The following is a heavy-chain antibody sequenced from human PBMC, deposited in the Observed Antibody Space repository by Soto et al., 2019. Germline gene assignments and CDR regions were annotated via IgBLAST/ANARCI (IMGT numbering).Heavy chain of an antibody. CDR2: INPILGTP. Sequence: QVQLVQSGAEVKKPGSSVKVSCKASGATYSTSAISWVRQAPGQGLEWMGGINPILGTPDYAHKFQGSVTMTADESTSTVYMELGSLRSEDTALYFCARGGVDVVATSAFDYWCQGTLVTVSS. CDR3: ARGGVDVVATSAFDY. V-gene: IGHV1-69*01. J-gene: IGHJ4*02. D-gene: IGHD5-12*01. CDR1: GATYSTSA.